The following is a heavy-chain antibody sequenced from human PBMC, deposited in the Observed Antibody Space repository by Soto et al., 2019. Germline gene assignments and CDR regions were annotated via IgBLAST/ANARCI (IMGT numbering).Heavy chain of an antibody. Sequence: PSETLSLTCAVYGGSFSGYYWSWIRQPPGKGLEWIGEINHSGSTNYNPSLKSRVTISVDTSKNQFSLKLSSVTAADTAVYYCARGVVPAAIYYYYMDVWGKGTTVTVSS. CDR1: GGSFSGYY. V-gene: IGHV4-34*01. D-gene: IGHD2-2*01. J-gene: IGHJ6*03. CDR3: ARGVVPAAIYYYYMDV. CDR2: INHSGST.